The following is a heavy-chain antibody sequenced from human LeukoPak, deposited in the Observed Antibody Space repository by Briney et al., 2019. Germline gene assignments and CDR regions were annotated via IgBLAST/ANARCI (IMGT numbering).Heavy chain of an antibody. V-gene: IGHV1-8*01. CDR1: GYTFTNYD. CDR3: ARVTGSIDY. J-gene: IGHJ4*02. Sequence: ASVKVSCKASGYTFTNYDINWVRQAPGQGLEWMGWMNPKSGYTGYAQKFQGRVTMTRDTSISTAYMELGSLRSEDTAVYYCARVTGSIDYWGQGTLVTVS. CDR2: MNPKSGYT. D-gene: IGHD1-26*01.